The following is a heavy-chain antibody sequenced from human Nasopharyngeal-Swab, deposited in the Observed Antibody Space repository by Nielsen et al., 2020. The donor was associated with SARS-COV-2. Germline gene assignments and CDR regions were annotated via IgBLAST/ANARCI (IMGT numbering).Heavy chain of an antibody. Sequence: ASVKVSRKASGYTFTSYYMHWVRQAPGQGLEWMGIINPSGGSTSYAQKFQGRVTMTRDTSTSTVYMELSSLRSEDTAVYYCAREPPTDSSGPYYYYYMDVWGKGTTVTVSS. D-gene: IGHD3-22*01. V-gene: IGHV1-46*01. CDR2: INPSGGST. J-gene: IGHJ6*03. CDR1: GYTFTSYY. CDR3: AREPPTDSSGPYYYYYMDV.